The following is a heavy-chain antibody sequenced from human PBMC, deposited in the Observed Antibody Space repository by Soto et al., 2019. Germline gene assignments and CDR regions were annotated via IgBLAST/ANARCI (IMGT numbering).Heavy chain of an antibody. CDR3: ARPIPYCGCDCCPDY. CDR2: INSDGSST. CDR1: GFTVSSYW. Sequence: EVQLVESGGGLVQPGGSLRLSCAASGFTVSSYWMHWVRQAPGKGLVWVSRINSDGSSTSYADSVKGRFTISRDNAKNTLHLQRNSLRAEDTAVYYCARPIPYCGCDCCPDYWGQGTLVTVSS. D-gene: IGHD2-21*02. V-gene: IGHV3-74*01. J-gene: IGHJ4*02.